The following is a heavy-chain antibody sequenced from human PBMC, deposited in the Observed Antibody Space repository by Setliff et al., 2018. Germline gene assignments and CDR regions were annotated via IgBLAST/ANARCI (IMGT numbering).Heavy chain of an antibody. Sequence: SVKVSCKASGGTFSSYAISWVRQAPGQGLEWMGGIIPIFGTANYAQKFQGRVTITADESTSTAYMELSSLRSEDTAVYYCARGYSYGYDSGYYWGQGTLVTVSS. J-gene: IGHJ4*02. CDR2: IIPIFGTA. V-gene: IGHV1-69*13. CDR3: ARGYSYGYDSGYY. D-gene: IGHD5-18*01. CDR1: GGTFSSYA.